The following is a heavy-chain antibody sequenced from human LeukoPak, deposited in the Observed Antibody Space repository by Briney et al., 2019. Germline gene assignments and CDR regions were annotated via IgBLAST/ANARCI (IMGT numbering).Heavy chain of an antibody. CDR2: ISGSGGST. V-gene: IGHV3-23*01. CDR1: GFTFSSYA. Sequence: GGSLRLSCAASGFTFSSYAMSWVRRAPGKGLEWVSAISGSGGSTYYADSVKGRFTISRDNSKNTLYLQMNSLRAEDTAVYYCAKAVTVLLWFGEVYYFDYWGQGTLVTVSS. J-gene: IGHJ4*02. D-gene: IGHD3-10*01. CDR3: AKAVTVLLWFGEVYYFDY.